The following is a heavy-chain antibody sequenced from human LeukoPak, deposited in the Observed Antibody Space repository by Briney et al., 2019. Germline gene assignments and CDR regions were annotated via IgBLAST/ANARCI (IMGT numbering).Heavy chain of an antibody. D-gene: IGHD2/OR15-2a*01. J-gene: IGHJ1*01. V-gene: IGHV4-59*01. Sequence: PSETLSLTCTVSGASISTYYWSWIRQPPGKGLQWIGYLYYSGSTTYSPSLKSRVTMPVDTSKSQFSPKLNSVTAADTAIYYCARVRGTFETDWGQGTLVTVSS. CDR3: ARVRGTFETD. CDR2: LYYSGST. CDR1: GASISTYY.